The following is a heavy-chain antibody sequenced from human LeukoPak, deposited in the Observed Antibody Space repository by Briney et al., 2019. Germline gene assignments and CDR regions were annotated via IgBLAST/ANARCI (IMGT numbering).Heavy chain of an antibody. CDR1: GGSISSSSYY. Sequence: PSETLSLTCTVSGGSISSSSYYWGWIRQPPGKGLEWIGSIYYSGSTYYNPSLKSRVTISVDTSKNQFSLKLSSVTAADTAVYYCARHLFRRSYYYDSSGYRPLFDYWGQGTLVTVSS. D-gene: IGHD3-22*01. CDR3: ARHLFRRSYYYDSSGYRPLFDY. V-gene: IGHV4-39*07. CDR2: IYYSGST. J-gene: IGHJ4*02.